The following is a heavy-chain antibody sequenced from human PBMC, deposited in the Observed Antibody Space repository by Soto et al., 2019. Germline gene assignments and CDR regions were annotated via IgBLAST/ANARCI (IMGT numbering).Heavy chain of an antibody. J-gene: IGHJ6*02. CDR3: AKSWGGVIYYYYYAMDV. V-gene: IGHV1-69*06. Sequence: QVQVVQSGAEVKRPGSSVNVSCKASGGYFNNRQTLNSYPISWVRQAPGQGLEWMGGIIPLFGTTNYAQRFQGRVTITAEKSTSTTYLELNKVTSDDTAVYYCAKSWGGVIYYYYYAMDVWGQGTRATVSS. CDR2: IIPLFGTT. D-gene: IGHD3-16*02. CDR1: GGYFNNRQTLNSYP.